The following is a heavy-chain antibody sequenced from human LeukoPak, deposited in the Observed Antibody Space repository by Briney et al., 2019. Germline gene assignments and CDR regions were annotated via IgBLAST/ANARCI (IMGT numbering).Heavy chain of an antibody. CDR1: GGSISSYY. CDR3: ARGGSVAGPFDFDY. J-gene: IGHJ4*02. V-gene: IGHV4-4*07. CDR2: IYTSGST. D-gene: IGHD6-19*01. Sequence: SETLSLTCTVSGGSISSYYWSWIRQPAGKGLEWIGRIYTSGSTNYNPSLKSRVTMSVDTSKNQFSLKLSSVTAADTAVYYCARGGSVAGPFDFDYWGQETLVTVSS.